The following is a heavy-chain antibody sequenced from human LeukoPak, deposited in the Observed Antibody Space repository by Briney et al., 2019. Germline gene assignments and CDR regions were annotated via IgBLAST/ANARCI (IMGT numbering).Heavy chain of an antibody. J-gene: IGHJ4*02. D-gene: IGHD6-13*01. V-gene: IGHV3-15*01. CDR1: GFTFSNAW. CDR3: SSAPVKLIAALDF. Sequence: EPGGSLRLSCAASGFTFSNAWMNWVRQAPGKGLEWVGRIKRNAEGGTTDYAAPVKGRFTISRDDSKNTLYLEMSSLKTEDTALYYCSSAPVKLIAALDFWGQGTLVTVSS. CDR2: IKRNAEGGTT.